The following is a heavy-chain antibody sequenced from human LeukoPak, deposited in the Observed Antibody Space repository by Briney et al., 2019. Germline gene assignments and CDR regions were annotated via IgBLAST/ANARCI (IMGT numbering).Heavy chain of an antibody. V-gene: IGHV4-39*02. D-gene: IGHD3-3*01. Sequence: SETLSLTCTVSGGSISKNNYYWGWIRQPPGKGLEWIGSIYYSGSTYYNPSLKSRVTISVDTSKNHFSLKLTSVTAADTAVYYCASRFDFWSGSTYYYYGMDVWGQGTTVTVSS. CDR2: IYYSGST. CDR1: GGSISKNNYY. CDR3: ASRFDFWSGSTYYYYGMDV. J-gene: IGHJ6*02.